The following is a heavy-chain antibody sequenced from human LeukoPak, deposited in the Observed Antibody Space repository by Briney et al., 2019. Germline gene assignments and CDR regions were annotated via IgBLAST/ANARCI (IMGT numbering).Heavy chain of an antibody. CDR1: GGSFSGYY. V-gene: IGHV4-59*01. J-gene: IGHJ4*02. D-gene: IGHD1-26*01. CDR3: AREGSGSSYYFDY. Sequence: SETLSLTCAVYGGSFSGYYWSWIRQPPGKGLEWIGYIYYSGSTNYNPSLKSRVTISVDTSKNQFSLKLSSVTAADTAVYYCAREGSGSSYYFDYWGQGTLVTVSS. CDR2: IYYSGST.